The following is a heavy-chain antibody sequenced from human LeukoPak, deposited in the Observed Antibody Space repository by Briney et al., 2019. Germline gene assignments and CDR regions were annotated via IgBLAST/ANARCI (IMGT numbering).Heavy chain of an antibody. CDR2: IYSGGST. D-gene: IGHD6-19*01. CDR3: ARDPGIAVAGTYQASDDY. J-gene: IGHJ4*02. V-gene: IGHV3-53*01. Sequence: GGSLRLSCAASGFTVSSNYMSWVRQAPGKGLEWVSVIYSGGSTYYADSVKGRFTISRDNSKNTLYLQMNSLRAEDTAVYYCARDPGIAVAGTYQASDDYWGQGTLVTVSS. CDR1: GFTVSSNY.